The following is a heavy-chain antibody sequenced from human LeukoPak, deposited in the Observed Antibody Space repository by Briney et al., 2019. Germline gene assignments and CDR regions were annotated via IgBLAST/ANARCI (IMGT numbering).Heavy chain of an antibody. J-gene: IGHJ5*02. V-gene: IGHV3-7*01. D-gene: IGHD1-26*01. CDR3: VRGGRQFPDYNWFDP. Sequence: TGGSLRLSCEASGFPFSTFWMIWVRQPPGKGLEWVAKIQQDGSGEQYVDSVKGRFTISRDNAKNSLYLQMNSLRVEDTGVYYCVRGGRQFPDYNWFDPWGQGTLVTVSS. CDR2: IQQDGSGE. CDR1: GFPFSTFW.